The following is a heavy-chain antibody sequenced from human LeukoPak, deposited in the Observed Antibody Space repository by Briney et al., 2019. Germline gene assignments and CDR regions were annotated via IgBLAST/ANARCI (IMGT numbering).Heavy chain of an antibody. Sequence: SGGSLRLSCAASGLPFSTYWMSWVRQAPGKGLEWVANIKKDGSEKYYVDSVKRRFTISRDNAKNTLYLQMNSLRAEDTAVYFCASGYSSSWATFDYWGRGTLVTVSS. CDR3: ASGYSSSWATFDY. D-gene: IGHD6-13*01. CDR1: GLPFSTYW. J-gene: IGHJ4*02. CDR2: IKKDGSEK. V-gene: IGHV3-7*02.